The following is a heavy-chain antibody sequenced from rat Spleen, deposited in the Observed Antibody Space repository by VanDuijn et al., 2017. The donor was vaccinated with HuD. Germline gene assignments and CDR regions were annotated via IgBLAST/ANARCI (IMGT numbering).Heavy chain of an antibody. V-gene: IGHV4-2*01. D-gene: IGHD1-11*01. J-gene: IGHJ2*01. CDR3: GRAATEGIDY. CDR1: GFTFNDYW. Sequence: EVKLVESGGGLVQPGRSLKLSCAASGFTFNDYWMGWVRQAPGKGLEWIGEVNKDCSTINYNPSLKDKFTISRDNAQKTLYLQMNKLGSEDTDIYYCGRAATEGIDYWGQGVMVTVSS. CDR2: VNKDCSTI.